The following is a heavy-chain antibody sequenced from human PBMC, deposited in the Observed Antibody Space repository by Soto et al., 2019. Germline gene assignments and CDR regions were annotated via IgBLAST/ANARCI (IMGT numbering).Heavy chain of an antibody. Sequence: SETLSLTCTVSGGSISSSSYYWGWIRQPPGKGLEWIGSIYYSGSTYYNPSLKSRVTISVDTSKNQFSLKLSSVTAADTAVYYCARHRSYCTNGVCYYYYYYGMDVWGQGTTVTVSS. CDR3: ARHRSYCTNGVCYYYYYYGMDV. CDR2: IYYSGST. D-gene: IGHD2-8*01. CDR1: GGSISSSSYY. V-gene: IGHV4-39*01. J-gene: IGHJ6*02.